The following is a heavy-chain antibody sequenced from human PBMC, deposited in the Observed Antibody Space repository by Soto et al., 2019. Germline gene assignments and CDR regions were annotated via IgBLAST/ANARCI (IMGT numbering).Heavy chain of an antibody. CDR1: GYSFTSYW. V-gene: IGHV5-10-1*01. CDR2: IDPSDSYT. D-gene: IGHD2-15*01. Sequence: LGESLKISCKGSGYSFTSYWISWVRQMPGKGLEWMGRIDPSDSYTNYSPSLQGHVTISADKSISTAYLQWSSLKASDTAMYYCARQVVAATPGHYYYGMDVWGQGTTVTVSS. J-gene: IGHJ6*02. CDR3: ARQVVAATPGHYYYGMDV.